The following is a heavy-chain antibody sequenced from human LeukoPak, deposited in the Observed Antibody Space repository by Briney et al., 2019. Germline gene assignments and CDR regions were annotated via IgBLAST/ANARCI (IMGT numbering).Heavy chain of an antibody. J-gene: IGHJ4*02. CDR3: ARGPHTGVNYYDSSGYYY. Sequence: PSETLSLTCAVYGGSFSGYYWSCIRQPPGKGLEWIGKINHSGSTNYNPSLKSRVTISVDTSKNQFSLKLSSVTAADTAVYYCARGPHTGVNYYDSSGYYYWGQGTLVTVSS. D-gene: IGHD3-22*01. CDR2: INHSGST. V-gene: IGHV4-34*01. CDR1: GGSFSGYY.